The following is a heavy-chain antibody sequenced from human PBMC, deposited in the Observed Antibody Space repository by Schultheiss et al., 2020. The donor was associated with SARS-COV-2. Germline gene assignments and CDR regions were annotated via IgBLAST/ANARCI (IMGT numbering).Heavy chain of an antibody. CDR2: INPNSGGT. CDR3: ARALHRPTIFGNYYYMDV. J-gene: IGHJ6*03. D-gene: IGHD3-3*01. Sequence: ASVKVSCKASGYTFTGYYMHWVRQAPGQGLEWMGWINPNSGGTNYAQKFQGRVTMTRDTSISTAYMELSSLRSEDTAVYYCARALHRPTIFGNYYYMDVWGKGTTVTVSS. CDR1: GYTFTGYY. V-gene: IGHV1-2*02.